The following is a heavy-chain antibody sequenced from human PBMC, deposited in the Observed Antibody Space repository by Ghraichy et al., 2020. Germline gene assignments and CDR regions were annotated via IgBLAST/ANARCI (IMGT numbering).Heavy chain of an antibody. V-gene: IGHV3-21*01. J-gene: IGHJ4*02. D-gene: IGHD6-19*01. Sequence: LSLTCAASGFTFSSYSMNWVRQAPGKGLEWVSSISSSSSYIYYADSVKGRFTISRDNAKNSLYLQMNSLRAEDTAVYYCARDWYPFGIAVAGTPLGYWGQGTLVTVSS. CDR2: ISSSSSYI. CDR1: GFTFSSYS. CDR3: ARDWYPFGIAVAGTPLGY.